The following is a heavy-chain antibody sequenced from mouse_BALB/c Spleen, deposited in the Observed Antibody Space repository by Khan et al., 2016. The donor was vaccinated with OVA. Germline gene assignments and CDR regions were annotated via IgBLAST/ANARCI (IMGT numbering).Heavy chain of an antibody. CDR1: GYTFRNNG. CDR2: INTYTGEP. D-gene: IGHD2-14*01. J-gene: IGHJ4*01. CDR3: ARVGYNGTMDS. Sequence: QLVQSGPELKKPGETVKISCKASGYTFRNNGMNWVKQAPGKGLKWMGWINTYTGEPTYADDFKGRFAFSLETSANTAYLQINNLKNEDTATYFCARVGYNGTMDSWGQGTSVTVSS. V-gene: IGHV9-3-1*01.